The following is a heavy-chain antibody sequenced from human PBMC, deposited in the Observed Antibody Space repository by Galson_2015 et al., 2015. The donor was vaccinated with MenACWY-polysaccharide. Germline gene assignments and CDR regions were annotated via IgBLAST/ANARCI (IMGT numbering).Heavy chain of an antibody. D-gene: IGHD6-19*01. J-gene: IGHJ6*01. Sequence: SVKVSCKASGYTFTVYYLHWVRQGPGQGLEWMGRINPNSGGTDYAQKFQGRVTMTRDTSISTAYMELSRLRSDDTAVYYCARPAPGNGWDSNYYGMDVWGQGTTGTVSS. CDR3: ARPAPGNGWDSNYYGMDV. CDR2: INPNSGGT. CDR1: GYTFTVYY. V-gene: IGHV1-2*06.